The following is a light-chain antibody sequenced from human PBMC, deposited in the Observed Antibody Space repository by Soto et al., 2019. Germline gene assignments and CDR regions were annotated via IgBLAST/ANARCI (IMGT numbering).Light chain of an antibody. CDR1: SSDVGGYNY. CDR2: DVN. V-gene: IGLV2-11*01. Sequence: HSVLTQPPSASGSPGQSVAISCTGTSSDVGGYNYVSWYQQHPGKAPKLMIYDVNKRPSGVPDRFSGSKSGNTASLTTSGLQAEDEADYYCCSYAGSYTFVFGGGTK. CDR3: CSYAGSYTFV. J-gene: IGLJ2*01.